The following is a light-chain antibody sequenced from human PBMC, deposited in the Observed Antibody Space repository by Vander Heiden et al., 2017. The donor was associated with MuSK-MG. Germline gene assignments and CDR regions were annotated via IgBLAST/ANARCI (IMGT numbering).Light chain of an antibody. CDR2: VNSDGSH. V-gene: IGLV4-69*01. J-gene: IGLJ3*02. CDR3: QTWGTGIRL. CDR1: VGHTWHH. Sequence: HLVVPHSTSASASLGASVTLTCSLSVGHTWHHIAWPQQQQEKCPRSLMRVNSDGSHIKGDGIPDRFSGSSSGAERYLTISSLQAEDEADYYCQTWGTGIRLFGGGTKLTVL.